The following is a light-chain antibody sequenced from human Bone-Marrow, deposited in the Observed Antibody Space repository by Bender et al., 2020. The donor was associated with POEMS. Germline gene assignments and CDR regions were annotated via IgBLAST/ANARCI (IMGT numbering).Light chain of an antibody. CDR3: ISYTGSSTLV. J-gene: IGLJ3*02. Sequence: QSALTQPASVSGSPGQSITISCTGTSSDIGGYKYVSWYQQHPGKAPKLMILDVNNRPSGVSNRFSGSKSGNTASLTVSGLQAEDEADYFCISYTGSSTLVFGAGTKLTVL. V-gene: IGLV2-14*03. CDR1: SSDIGGYKY. CDR2: DVN.